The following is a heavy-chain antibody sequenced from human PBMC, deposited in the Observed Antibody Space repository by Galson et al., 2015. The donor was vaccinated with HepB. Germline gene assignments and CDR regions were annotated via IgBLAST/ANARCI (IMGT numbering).Heavy chain of an antibody. J-gene: IGHJ4*02. Sequence: SLRLSCAASGFSFSSSPMNWVRQAPVKGLEWVAGSGSGGDTHYADSVQGRFTISRDNSKNTLYLQMSSLRSEDTALYYCAKQTVRSCSGGACYSRRFDKWGQ. D-gene: IGHD2-15*01. V-gene: IGHV3-23*01. CDR1: GFSFSSSP. CDR2: SGSGGDT. CDR3: AKQTVRSCSGGACYSRRFDK.